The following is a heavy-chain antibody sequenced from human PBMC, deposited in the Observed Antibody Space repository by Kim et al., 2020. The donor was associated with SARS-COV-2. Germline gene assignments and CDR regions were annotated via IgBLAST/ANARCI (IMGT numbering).Heavy chain of an antibody. D-gene: IGHD3-10*01. CDR2: ISSGGSST. CDR1: GFTFSSYA. V-gene: IGHV3-23*03. CDR3: AKERVGLGGVLDY. Sequence: GGSLRLSCAASGFTFSSYAISWVRQAPGKVLEWVSVISSGGSSTYYADSVKGRFTISRDNSKNTLYLQMNSLRAEDTAAYYCAKERVGLGGVLDYCGQG. J-gene: IGHJ4*02.